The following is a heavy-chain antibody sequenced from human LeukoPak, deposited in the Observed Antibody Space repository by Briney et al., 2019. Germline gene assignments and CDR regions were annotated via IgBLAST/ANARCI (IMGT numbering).Heavy chain of an antibody. J-gene: IGHJ3*02. V-gene: IGHV3-11*04. Sequence: GGSLRLSCVGSGFMFIDYYMSWIRQAPGKGLEWVSYISNDSVDKYYVDSVRGRFTISRDNAKKSMYLQMSGLRVEDTAVYYCARRDWVSGAVRAFDIWGQGTMVTVSS. CDR2: ISNDSVDK. CDR3: ARRDWVSGAVRAFDI. D-gene: IGHD3-3*01. CDR1: GFMFIDYY.